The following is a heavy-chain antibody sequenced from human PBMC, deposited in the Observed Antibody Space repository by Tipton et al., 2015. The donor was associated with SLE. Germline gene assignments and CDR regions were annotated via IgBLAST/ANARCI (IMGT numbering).Heavy chain of an antibody. CDR2: IYHSGST. Sequence: LRLSCTASGFTFSSYEMNWVRQAPGKGLEWIGSIYHSGSTYYNPSLKSRVTISVDTSKNQFSLKLSSVTAADTAVYYCARRDAFDIWGQGAMVTVSS. J-gene: IGHJ3*02. V-gene: IGHV4-38-2*02. CDR1: GFTFSSYE. CDR3: ARRDAFDI.